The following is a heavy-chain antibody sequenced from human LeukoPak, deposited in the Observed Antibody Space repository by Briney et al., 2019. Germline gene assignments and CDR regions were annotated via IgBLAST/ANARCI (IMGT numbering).Heavy chain of an antibody. CDR3: ARGPLPTYHYDSSGYLAEYFQH. Sequence: GGSLRLSCAASGFTFSSYAMHWVRQAPGKGLEWVAVISYDGRNKYYANSVKGRFTISRDNSKNTLYLQMNSLRAEDTAVYYCARGPLPTYHYDSSGYLAEYFQHGGQGTLATVSA. CDR1: GFTFSSYA. J-gene: IGHJ1*01. V-gene: IGHV3-30*04. D-gene: IGHD3-22*01. CDR2: ISYDGRNK.